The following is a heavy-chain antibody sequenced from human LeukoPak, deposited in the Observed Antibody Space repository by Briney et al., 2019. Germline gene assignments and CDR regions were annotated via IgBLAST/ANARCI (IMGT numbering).Heavy chain of an antibody. V-gene: IGHV3-7*01. D-gene: IGHD2-21*01. CDR1: GFTFSSYW. CDR3: ARDHRGIYSPFDY. J-gene: IGHJ4*02. CDR2: IKQDGSEK. Sequence: GGSLRLSCAGSGFTFSSYWMNWVHQAPGKGLEWVANIKQDGSEKYYVDSVKGRFIISRDNAKNSLYLQMNSLRAEDTAVYYCARDHRGIYSPFDYWGQGTLVTVSS.